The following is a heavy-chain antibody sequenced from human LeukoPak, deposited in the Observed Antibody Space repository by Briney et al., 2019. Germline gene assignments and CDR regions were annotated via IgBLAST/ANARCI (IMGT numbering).Heavy chain of an antibody. Sequence: GGSLRLSCAASGFTFSNYWMHWVRQAPGKGLVWVSRINSDGINTSYADSVKGRFTISRDNAKNTLNLQMNSLRAEDTAVYYCAKVGPRFGQHWYFDLWGRGTLVTVSS. CDR2: INSDGINT. CDR3: AKVGPRFGQHWYFDL. V-gene: IGHV3-74*01. D-gene: IGHD3-10*01. CDR1: GFTFSNYW. J-gene: IGHJ2*01.